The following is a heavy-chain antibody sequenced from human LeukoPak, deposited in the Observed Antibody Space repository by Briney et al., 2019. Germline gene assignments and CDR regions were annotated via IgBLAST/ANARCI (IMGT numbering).Heavy chain of an antibody. CDR1: GFTFSSYA. CDR3: ARDTAMGEYYFAY. J-gene: IGHJ4*02. D-gene: IGHD5-18*01. Sequence: GGSLRVSCAAPGFTFSSYAMHWVRQAPGKGLEWGAVISYDGSNKYYADSVKGRFTISRDNSKNTLYLQMNSLRAEDPAVYYCARDTAMGEYYFAYWGQGTLVTVSS. CDR2: ISYDGSNK. V-gene: IGHV3-30-3*01.